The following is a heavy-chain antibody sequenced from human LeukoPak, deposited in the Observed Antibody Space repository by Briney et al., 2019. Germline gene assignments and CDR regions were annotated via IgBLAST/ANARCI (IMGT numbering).Heavy chain of an antibody. D-gene: IGHD5-12*01. V-gene: IGHV4-39*07. Sequence: SETLSLTCTVSGGSISSSSYYWGWIRQPPGKGLEWIGNMYYSGSTFYNPSLKSRVAISVDTSKNQFSLKLSSVTAADTAVYYCARYHSGYDDYWGQGTLVTVSS. J-gene: IGHJ4*02. CDR3: ARYHSGYDDY. CDR2: MYYSGST. CDR1: GGSISSSSYY.